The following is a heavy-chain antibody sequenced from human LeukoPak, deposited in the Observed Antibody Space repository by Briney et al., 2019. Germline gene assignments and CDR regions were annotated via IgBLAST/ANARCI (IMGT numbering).Heavy chain of an antibody. CDR3: AKDGWGSGTYFYYFDC. D-gene: IGHD1-26*01. J-gene: IGHJ4*02. Sequence: GGSLRLSCAASGFSFSTYTMTWVRQAPEKGLEWVSAISDGGGQTYYADSVKGRFTISRDNSKNTLYLQMNSLRAEDTAVYYCAKDGWGSGTYFYYFDCWGQGTLVTVSS. CDR2: ISDGGGQT. CDR1: GFSFSTYT. V-gene: IGHV3-23*01.